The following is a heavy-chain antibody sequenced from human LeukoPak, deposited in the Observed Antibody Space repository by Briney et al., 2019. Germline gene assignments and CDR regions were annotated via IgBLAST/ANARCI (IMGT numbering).Heavy chain of an antibody. D-gene: IGHD3-22*01. J-gene: IGHJ4*02. Sequence: GGSLRLSCAASGFTFSSYAMHWVRQAPGKGLEWVAVISYDGSNKYYADSVKGRFTISRDNSKNTLYLQMNSLRAEDTAVYYCASPSHNYYDSSGPRDPLDYWGQGTLVTVSS. CDR3: ASPSHNYYDSSGPRDPLDY. CDR2: ISYDGSNK. V-gene: IGHV3-30-3*01. CDR1: GFTFSSYA.